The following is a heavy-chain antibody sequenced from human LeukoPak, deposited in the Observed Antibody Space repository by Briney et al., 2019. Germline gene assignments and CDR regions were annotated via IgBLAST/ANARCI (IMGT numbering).Heavy chain of an antibody. V-gene: IGHV3-30-3*01. CDR1: GFTFSSYA. D-gene: IGHD1-1*01. CDR3: AREAPISTNADCRTGFDY. CDR2: ISYDGSNK. Sequence: PGGSLRLSCAASGFTFSSYAMHWVRQAPGKGLEWVAVISYDGSNKYYADSVKGRFTISRDNSRNTLYLQMNSLRSEDTAVYYCAREAPISTNADCRTGFDYWGQGTLGAVST. J-gene: IGHJ4*02.